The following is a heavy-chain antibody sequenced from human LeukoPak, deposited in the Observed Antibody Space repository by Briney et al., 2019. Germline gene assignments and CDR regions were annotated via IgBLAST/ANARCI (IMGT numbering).Heavy chain of an antibody. CDR1: GFSISGYY. J-gene: IGHJ4*02. CDR2: IYTGGTE. Sequence: AETLSLTCTVSGFSISGYYWSWIRQPPGKGLEWVGYIYTGGTENYNPSLKSRVTMSVDTSKNQFSLKLNSVTAADTAVYYCARSIPAPKQFDYWGQGTLVTVSS. CDR3: ARSIPAPKQFDY. D-gene: IGHD2-2*01. V-gene: IGHV4-4*09.